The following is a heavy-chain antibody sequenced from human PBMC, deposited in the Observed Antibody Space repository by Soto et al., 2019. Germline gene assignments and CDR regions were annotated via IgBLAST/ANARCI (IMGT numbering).Heavy chain of an antibody. CDR3: AKEGQYYDILTGYRSYYGMGV. D-gene: IGHD3-9*01. CDR1: GFTFSSYG. CDR2: ISYDGSNK. Sequence: QVQLVESGGGVVQPGRSLRLYCAASGFTFSSYGLHWVRQAPGKGLEWVAIISYDGSNKYYADSVEGRFTISRDNSKNTLYLQMNSLRAEDTAVYYCAKEGQYYDILTGYRSYYGMGVWGQGTTVTVSS. J-gene: IGHJ6*02. V-gene: IGHV3-30*18.